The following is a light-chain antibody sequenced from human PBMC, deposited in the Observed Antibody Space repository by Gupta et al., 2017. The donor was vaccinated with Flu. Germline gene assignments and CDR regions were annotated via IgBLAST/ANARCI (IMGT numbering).Light chain of an antibody. J-gene: IGLJ1*01. Sequence: TISCTGSNSNIGAGFDVHWYQQLPGTAPKLLIYANTNRPSGVPDRFSGSKSGTSASLAITGLQAEDEADYYCQSYDTRPGFYVFGVGTKVTV. CDR3: QSYDTRPGFYV. CDR1: NSNIGAGFD. V-gene: IGLV1-40*01. CDR2: ANT.